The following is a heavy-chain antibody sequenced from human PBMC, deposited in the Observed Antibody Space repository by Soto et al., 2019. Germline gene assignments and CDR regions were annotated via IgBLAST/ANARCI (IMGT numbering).Heavy chain of an antibody. J-gene: IGHJ5*02. CDR3: ARHINWNYQVDP. D-gene: IGHD1-7*01. CDR2: MFYTGGS. Sequence: SETLSLTCVVSGDSISSVSHYWGWIRQPPGKGLEWIGSMFYTGGSYYNPSLKSRVTMSLDTSRNEFSLQLSSATAADTAVYYCARHINWNYQVDPWGQGSLVTVSS. V-gene: IGHV4-39*01. CDR1: GDSISSVSHY.